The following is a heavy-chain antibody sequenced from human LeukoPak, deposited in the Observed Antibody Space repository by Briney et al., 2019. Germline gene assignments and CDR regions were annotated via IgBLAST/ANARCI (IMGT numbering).Heavy chain of an antibody. D-gene: IGHD2-2*01. J-gene: IGHJ4*02. CDR3: ATDLKIEYQLSLFDY. CDR2: IYYSGST. V-gene: IGHV4-39*01. Sequence: SETLSLTCTVSGGSISSSSYYWGWIRQPPGKGLEWIGSIYYSGSTYYNPSLKSRVTISVDTSKNQFSLKLSSVTAADTAVYYCATDLKIEYQLSLFDYWGQGTLVTVSS. CDR1: GGSISSSSYY.